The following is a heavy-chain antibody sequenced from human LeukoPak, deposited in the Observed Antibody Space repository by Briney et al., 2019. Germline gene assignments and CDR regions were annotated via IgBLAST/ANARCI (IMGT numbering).Heavy chain of an antibody. CDR2: ISAYNGNT. CDR1: GYTFTSYG. Sequence: ASVKVSCKASGYTFTSYGISWVRQAPGQGLEWMGWISAYNGNTNYAQKLQGRVTMTTDTSTSTAYMELRSLRSDDTAVYYCARDTCSSTSCPLGYWGQGTLVTVSS. D-gene: IGHD2-2*01. J-gene: IGHJ4*02. CDR3: ARDTCSSTSCPLGY. V-gene: IGHV1-18*04.